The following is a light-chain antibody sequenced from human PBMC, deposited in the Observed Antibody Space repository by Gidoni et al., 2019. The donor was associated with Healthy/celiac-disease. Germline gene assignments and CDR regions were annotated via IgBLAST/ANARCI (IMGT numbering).Light chain of an antibody. Sequence: TVMTKTPATLSVSPGARATLSCRASQSVSSNLAWYQQKPGQAPRLLIYGASTRATGIPARFRGSGSGTEFTLTISSLQSEDFAAYYCQQYNNWPRTFGQGTKVEIK. CDR2: GAS. CDR3: QQYNNWPRT. J-gene: IGKJ1*01. V-gene: IGKV3-15*01. CDR1: QSVSSN.